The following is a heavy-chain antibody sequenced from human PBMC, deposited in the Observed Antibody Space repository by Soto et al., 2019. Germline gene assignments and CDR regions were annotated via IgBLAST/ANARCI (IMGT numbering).Heavy chain of an antibody. Sequence: QITLKESGPTLVKPTQTLTLTCTFSGFSLSTSGVGVGWIRQPPGKALEWLALIYWDDDKRYSPSLKSRLTITKDTSKNQVVLTMTNMDPVDTATYYCAHGPSSGWLLYFDYWGQGTLVTVSS. CDR3: AHGPSSGWLLYFDY. CDR1: GFSLSTSGVG. V-gene: IGHV2-5*02. J-gene: IGHJ4*02. D-gene: IGHD6-19*01. CDR2: IYWDDDK.